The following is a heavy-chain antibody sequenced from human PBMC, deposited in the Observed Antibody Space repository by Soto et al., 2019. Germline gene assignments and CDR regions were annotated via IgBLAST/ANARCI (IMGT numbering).Heavy chain of an antibody. CDR3: ARRTVNIRTFYSGLKTHCFDY. CDR1: GGSISSSSYY. Sequence: QLQLQESGPGLVKPSETLSLTCAVSGGSISSSSYYWGWIRQPPGKGLEWIGSIYYSGSTYYTPSLRSRVAISVDTSKNQFSLKLNSVTDADTAVYYCARRTVNIRTFYSGLKTHCFDYWGQGTLVTVSS. CDR2: IYYSGST. V-gene: IGHV4-39*01. J-gene: IGHJ4*02. D-gene: IGHD6-19*01.